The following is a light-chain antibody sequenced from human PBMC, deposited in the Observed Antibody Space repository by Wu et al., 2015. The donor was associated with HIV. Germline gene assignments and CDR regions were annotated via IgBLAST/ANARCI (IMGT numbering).Light chain of an antibody. V-gene: IGKV3-11*01. Sequence: PGERATLSCRASQNVNNYLAWYQQKPGQAPRLLVYTTSNRAKGIPARFTGSGSGTDFTLTIDSLEPEDFAVYYCQQRRTWPLTFGQGTRLEVK. CDR2: TTS. CDR3: QQRRTWPLT. J-gene: IGKJ5*01. CDR1: QNVNNY.